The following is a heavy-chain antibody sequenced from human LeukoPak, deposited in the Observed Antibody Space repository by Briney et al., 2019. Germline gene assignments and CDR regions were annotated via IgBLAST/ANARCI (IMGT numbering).Heavy chain of an antibody. D-gene: IGHD3-3*01. CDR3: TSPITIFGVVAKNY. J-gene: IGHJ4*02. Sequence: GGSLRLSCAASGFSFSGSTMHWVRQASGKGLEWVGRIRSKANSYATVYAASVKGRFTISRDDSKNTVYLQMNSLKTEDTAVYYCTSPITIFGVVAKNYWGLGTLVTVSS. CDR1: GFSFSGST. CDR2: IRSKANSYAT. V-gene: IGHV3-73*01.